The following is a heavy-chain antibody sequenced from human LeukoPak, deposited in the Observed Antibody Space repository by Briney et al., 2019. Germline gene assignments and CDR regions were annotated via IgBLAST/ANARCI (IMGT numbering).Heavy chain of an antibody. D-gene: IGHD3-3*01. CDR1: GFTFSRYA. V-gene: IGHV3-23*01. CDR3: ARDKGPYYDFWSGYYTPYYGMDV. Sequence: GGSLRVSGAASGFTFSRYAMSWVRQAPGKGLDWVSAISGSGGSTYYADSVKGRFTISRDNSKNTLYLQMNSLRAEDTAVYYCARDKGPYYDFWSGYYTPYYGMDVWGQGTTVTVSS. J-gene: IGHJ6*02. CDR2: ISGSGGST.